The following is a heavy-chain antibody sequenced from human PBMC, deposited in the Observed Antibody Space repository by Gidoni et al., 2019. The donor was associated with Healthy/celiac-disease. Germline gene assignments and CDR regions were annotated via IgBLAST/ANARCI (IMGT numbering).Heavy chain of an antibody. CDR2: ISDDGSNK. Sequence: QVQLVESGGGVVQPGRSLRLSCAASGFTFSSYAMHWVRQAPGKGLEWVAVISDDGSNKYYADSVKGRFTISRDNSKNTLYLQMNSLRAEDTAVYYCASGFEASNTGGRFDYWGQGTLVTVSS. CDR1: GFTFSSYA. D-gene: IGHD2-8*02. V-gene: IGHV3-30*01. CDR3: ASGFEASNTGGRFDY. J-gene: IGHJ4*02.